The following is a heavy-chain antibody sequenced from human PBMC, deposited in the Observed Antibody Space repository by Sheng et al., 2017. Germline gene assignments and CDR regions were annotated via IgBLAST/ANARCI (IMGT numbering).Heavy chain of an antibody. CDR2: IRYDGSNK. J-gene: IGHJ4*02. CDR3: AKVGGTVTQSRRAPYYFDY. V-gene: IGHV3-30*02. Sequence: QVQLVESGGGVVQPGGSLRLSCAASGFTFSSYGMHWVRQAPGKGLEWVAFIRYDGSNKYYADSVKGRFTISRDNSKNTLYLQMNSLRAEDTAVYYCAKVGGTVTQSRRAPYYFDYWGQGTLVTVSS. D-gene: IGHD4-17*01. CDR1: GFTFSSYG.